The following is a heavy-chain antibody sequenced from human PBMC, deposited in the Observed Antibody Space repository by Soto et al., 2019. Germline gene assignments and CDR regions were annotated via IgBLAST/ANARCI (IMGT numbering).Heavy chain of an antibody. Sequence: PSETLSLTCTVSGDSINKYYWSWIRQPPGKGLQWIGYIYYSGSTNYNPSLKSRVTISVDTSKNQFSLKLSSVTAADTAVYYCARESPQIVGIDYWGQGTLVTVS. J-gene: IGHJ4*02. CDR3: ARESPQIVGIDY. CDR1: GDSINKYY. CDR2: IYYSGST. V-gene: IGHV4-59*01. D-gene: IGHD2-15*01.